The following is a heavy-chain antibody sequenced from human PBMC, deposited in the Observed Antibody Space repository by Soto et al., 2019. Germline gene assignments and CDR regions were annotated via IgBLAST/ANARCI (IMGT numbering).Heavy chain of an antibody. J-gene: IGHJ4*02. CDR3: ERVTLNTVVTFDY. V-gene: IGHV4-61*01. D-gene: IGHD4-17*01. CDR1: GGSVSSGSYY. CDR2: IYYSGST. Sequence: SETLSLTCTVSGGSVSSGSYYWSWIRQPPGKGLEWIGYIYYSGSTNYNPSLKSRVTISVDTSKNQFSLKLSSVTAADTAVYYRERVTLNTVVTFDYWGQGTLVTVSS.